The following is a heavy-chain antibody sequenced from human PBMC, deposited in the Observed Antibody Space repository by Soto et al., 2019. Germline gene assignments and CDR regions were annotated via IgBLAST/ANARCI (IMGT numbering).Heavy chain of an antibody. V-gene: IGHV1-2*02. CDR2: INLNSGGT. J-gene: IGHJ3*02. D-gene: IGHD3-3*02. Sequence: SVKVSCKASGYSFTGYYMPWVRVDPGQGLEWMGWINLNSGGTNYAQKFQGRVNMTRDTSISTAYMELSRLRSDDTAVYYCARESLKAFAGRHDPFVIRTQRSIVTVSS. CDR3: ARESLKAFAGRHDPFVI. CDR1: GYSFTGYY.